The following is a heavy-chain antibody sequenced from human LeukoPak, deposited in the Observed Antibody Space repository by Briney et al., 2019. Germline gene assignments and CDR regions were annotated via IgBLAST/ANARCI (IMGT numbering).Heavy chain of an antibody. CDR3: ARRRTYEILTGYPQYYFDY. D-gene: IGHD3-9*01. V-gene: IGHV4-39*01. Sequence: SETLSLTCSVSRGSLSTNPYYWGWIRPPPRKGLPWIGDIYYSGNTYYNPSLKSRVTSSVDTSKNQVSLKVTSVTAADTALYYCARRRTYEILTGYPQYYFDYWGQGALVSVSS. CDR1: RGSLSTNPYY. CDR2: IYYSGNT. J-gene: IGHJ4*02.